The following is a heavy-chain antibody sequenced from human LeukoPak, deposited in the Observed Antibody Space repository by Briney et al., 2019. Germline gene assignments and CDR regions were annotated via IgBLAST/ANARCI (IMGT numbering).Heavy chain of an antibody. CDR3: AAVAGTTFDY. D-gene: IGHD6-19*01. Sequence: PSETLSLTCTVSGGSISSYYWSWIWQPPGKGLEWIGYIYYSGSTNYNPSLKSRVTISVDTSKNQFSLKLSSVTAADTAVYYCAAVAGTTFDYWGQGTLVTVSS. V-gene: IGHV4-59*08. J-gene: IGHJ4*02. CDR1: GGSISSYY. CDR2: IYYSGST.